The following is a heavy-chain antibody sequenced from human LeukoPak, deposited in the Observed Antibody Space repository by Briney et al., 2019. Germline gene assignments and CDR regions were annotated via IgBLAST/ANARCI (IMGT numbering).Heavy chain of an antibody. CDR2: ISTNGGST. J-gene: IGHJ6*03. D-gene: IGHD6-13*01. CDR3: ARDALYSSSWYYYYYMDV. Sequence: PGGSLRLSCAASGFTFSSYGMHWVRQAPGKGLEYVSAISTNGGSTYYANSVKGRFTISRDNSKNTLYLQMGSLRPEDTAIYYCARDALYSSSWYYYYYMDVWGIGTTVTVSS. V-gene: IGHV3-64*01. CDR1: GFTFSSYG.